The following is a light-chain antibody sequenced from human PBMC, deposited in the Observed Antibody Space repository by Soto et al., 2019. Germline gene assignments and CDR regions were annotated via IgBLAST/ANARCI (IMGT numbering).Light chain of an antibody. J-gene: IGKJ4*01. Sequence: EIVLTQSPAALSLFPVERATLSCRASQSISTYLAWYQQRSGQAPRLLIFDASYRATGIPARFSGSGSGTDFTLTISSLEPEDFAVYYCQQHNNWLTFGGGTKVDIK. CDR2: DAS. V-gene: IGKV3-11*01. CDR1: QSISTY. CDR3: QQHNNWLT.